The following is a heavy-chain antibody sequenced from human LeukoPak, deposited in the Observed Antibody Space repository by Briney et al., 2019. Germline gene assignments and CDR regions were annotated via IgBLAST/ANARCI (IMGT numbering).Heavy chain of an antibody. V-gene: IGHV1-2*02. CDR3: ARGVVGASGYFDY. CDR1: GYTFTGYY. CDR2: INPNSGGT. Sequence: ASVKVSCKASGYTFTGYYMHWVRQAPGQGLEWMGWINPNSGGTNYAQKFQGRVTMTRDTSISTAYMELSRLRSDDTAVYYCARGVVGASGYFDYWGQGTLVTVSS. J-gene: IGHJ4*02. D-gene: IGHD1-26*01.